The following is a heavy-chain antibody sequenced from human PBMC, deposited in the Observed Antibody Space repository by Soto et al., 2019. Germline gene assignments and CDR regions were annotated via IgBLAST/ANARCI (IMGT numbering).Heavy chain of an antibody. CDR1: GFTFSNYG. J-gene: IGHJ4*02. V-gene: IGHV3-48*01. CDR3: ATSFTTTVGTIA. Sequence: EVQLVESGGGLVQPGGSLRLSCEASGFTFSNYGINWVRQAPGKGLEWVSHISSSSSTIYYAESVKGRFSISRDNAKNSLYLQMSSLRGEDTAVYYCATSFTTTVGTIAWGQGTQVTVST. D-gene: IGHD1-1*01. CDR2: ISSSSSTI.